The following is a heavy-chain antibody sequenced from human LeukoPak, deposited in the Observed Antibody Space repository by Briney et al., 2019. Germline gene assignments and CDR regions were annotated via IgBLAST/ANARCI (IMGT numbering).Heavy chain of an antibody. CDR3: AREVTMVRGVFDY. V-gene: IGHV4-4*07. Sequence: KPSETLSLTCAVYGGSFSGYYWSWIRQPAGKGLEWIGRIYTSGSTNYNPSLKSRVTISVDTSKNQFSLKLSSVTAADTAVYYCAREVTMVRGVFDYWGQGTLVTVSS. CDR1: GGSFSGYY. J-gene: IGHJ4*02. CDR2: IYTSGST. D-gene: IGHD3-10*01.